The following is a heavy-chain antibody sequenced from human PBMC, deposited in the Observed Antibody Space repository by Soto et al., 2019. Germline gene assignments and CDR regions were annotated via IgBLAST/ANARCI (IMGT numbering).Heavy chain of an antibody. J-gene: IGHJ4*02. D-gene: IGHD5-18*01. Sequence: GSLRLSCAASGFSFRSYGMHWVRQAPGKGLEWVAVIWYDGNKKYYGDSVRGRFTISRDNSQNTLYLEMNSLRAEDTAVYYCVVDTTGLLDYWGQGTLVTVSS. CDR2: IWYDGNKK. CDR3: VVDTTGLLDY. CDR1: GFSFRSYG. V-gene: IGHV3-33*03.